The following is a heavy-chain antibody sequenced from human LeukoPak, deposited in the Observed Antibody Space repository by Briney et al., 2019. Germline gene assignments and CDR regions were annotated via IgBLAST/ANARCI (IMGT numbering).Heavy chain of an antibody. J-gene: IGHJ4*02. CDR1: GFTFSSYG. Sequence: GGSPRLSCAASGFTFSSYGMHRVRQAPGKGLEWVAVISYDGSNEYYADSVKGRFTISRDNSKNTLYLQMNSLRVEDTAVYYCAKEGYYGSGSFPDYWGQGTLVTVSS. CDR2: ISYDGSNE. CDR3: AKEGYYGSGSFPDY. V-gene: IGHV3-30*18. D-gene: IGHD3-10*01.